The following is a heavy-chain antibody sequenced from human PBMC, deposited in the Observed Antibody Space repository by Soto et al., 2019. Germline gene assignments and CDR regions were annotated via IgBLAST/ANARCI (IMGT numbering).Heavy chain of an antibody. CDR3: ARASGYDPHRFDY. D-gene: IGHD5-12*01. J-gene: IGHJ4*02. CDR1: GGSISSYY. CDR2: IYYSGST. Sequence: QVQLQESGPGLVKPSETLSLTCTVSGGSISSYYWSWIRQPPGKGLEWIGYIYYSGSTNYNPSLTSRVTISVDTSKNQFSLKLSSVTAADTAVYYCARASGYDPHRFDYWGQGTLVTVSS. V-gene: IGHV4-59*01.